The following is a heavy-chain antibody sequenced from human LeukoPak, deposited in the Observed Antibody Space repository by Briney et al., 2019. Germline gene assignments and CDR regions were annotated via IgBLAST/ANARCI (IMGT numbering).Heavy chain of an antibody. CDR1: GFTFSGYW. Sequence: GGSLRLSCAASGFTFSGYWMSSVRQAPGKGLEWVANIKQDGSEKYYVDSVKGRFTISRDNAKNSLYLQMNSLRAEDTAVYYCARDLYYDSSGPYRYWGQGTLVTVPS. D-gene: IGHD3-22*01. V-gene: IGHV3-7*01. CDR3: ARDLYYDSSGPYRY. J-gene: IGHJ4*02. CDR2: IKQDGSEK.